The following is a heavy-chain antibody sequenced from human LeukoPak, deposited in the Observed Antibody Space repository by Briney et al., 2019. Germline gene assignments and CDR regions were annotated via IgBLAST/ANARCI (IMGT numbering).Heavy chain of an antibody. CDR3: AKGSKGTYDY. CDR1: GFTFSSYV. CDR2: IIGNGDST. J-gene: IGHJ4*02. Sequence: GGSLRLSCVASGFTFSSYVMTWVRQAPGKELEWVSSIIGNGDSTYYADSVKGRFTISRDNSKNTLYLQMNSLRAEDTAIYYCAKGSKGTYDYWGQGTLVTVSS. V-gene: IGHV3-23*01.